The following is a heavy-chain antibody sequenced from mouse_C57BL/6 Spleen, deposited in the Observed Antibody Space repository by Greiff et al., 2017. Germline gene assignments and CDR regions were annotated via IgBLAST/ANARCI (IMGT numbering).Heavy chain of an antibody. V-gene: IGHV1-69*01. J-gene: IGHJ4*01. CDR1: GYTFTSYW. CDR3: ASEHSRLAMDY. D-gene: IGHD2-12*01. CDR2: IDPSDSYT. Sequence: QVQLQQSGAELVMPGASVKLSCKASGYTFTSYWMHWVKQRPGQGLEWIGEIDPSDSYTNYNQKFKGKSTLTVDKSSSTAYMQLSSLTSEDSAVYYCASEHSRLAMDYWGQGTSVTVSS.